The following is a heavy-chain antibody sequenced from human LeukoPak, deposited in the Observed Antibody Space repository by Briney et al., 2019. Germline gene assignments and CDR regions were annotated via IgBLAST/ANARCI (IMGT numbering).Heavy chain of an antibody. D-gene: IGHD1-20*01. V-gene: IGHV3-30-3*01. J-gene: IGHJ4*02. Sequence: GRSLRLSCVASGFTSSHYSLHWVRQAPGKGLEWMTLILYDGSNKYYADSVKGRFTISRDDSKNTLYLQMNSLRPEDTAMYYCARDGITGRTDGTLDHWGQGTLVTVSS. CDR1: GFTSSHYS. CDR2: ILYDGSNK. CDR3: ARDGITGRTDGTLDH.